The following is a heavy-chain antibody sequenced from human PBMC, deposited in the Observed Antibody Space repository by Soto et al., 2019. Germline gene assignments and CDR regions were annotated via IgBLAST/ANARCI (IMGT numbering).Heavy chain of an antibody. CDR1: GGTFSSYA. V-gene: IGHV1-69*13. J-gene: IGHJ4*02. D-gene: IGHD1-26*01. CDR2: IIPIFGTA. Sequence: SVKVSCKASGGTFSSYAISWVRQAPGQGLEWMGGIIPIFGTANYAQKFQGRVTITADESTSTAYMELSSLRSEDTAVYYCARDAYSGSYFYFDYWGQGTLVTVSS. CDR3: ARDAYSGSYFYFDY.